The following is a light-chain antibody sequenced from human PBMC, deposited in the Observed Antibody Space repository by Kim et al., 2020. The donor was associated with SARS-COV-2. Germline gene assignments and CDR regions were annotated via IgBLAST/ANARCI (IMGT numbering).Light chain of an antibody. V-gene: IGLV1-51*01. CDR2: DTD. Sequence: QSVLTQPPSVSAAPGHKVTISCSGASSNIGNNYVSWYQQLPGTAPKLLIYDTDERPSGIPDRFSGSKSGTSATLDITGLQTGDEAGYYCGTWDSSLNAAVFGGGTKLTVL. CDR3: GTWDSSLNAAV. J-gene: IGLJ3*02. CDR1: SSNIGNNY.